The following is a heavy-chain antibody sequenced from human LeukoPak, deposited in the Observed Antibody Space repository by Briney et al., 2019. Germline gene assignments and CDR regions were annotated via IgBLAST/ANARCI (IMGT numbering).Heavy chain of an antibody. Sequence: SETLSLTCAVYGGSFSGYYWSWIRQPPGKGLESIGEINHSGSTNYNPSLKSRVTISVDTSKNQFSLKLSSVTAADTAVYYCARGRAAAGYFDYWGQGTLVTVSS. CDR2: INHSGST. V-gene: IGHV4-34*01. D-gene: IGHD6-13*01. CDR3: ARGRAAAGYFDY. J-gene: IGHJ4*02. CDR1: GGSFSGYY.